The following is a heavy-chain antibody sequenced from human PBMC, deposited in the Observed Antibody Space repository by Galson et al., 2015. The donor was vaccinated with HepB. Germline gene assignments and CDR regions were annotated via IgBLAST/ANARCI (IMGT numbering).Heavy chain of an antibody. CDR1: GYSFTSYW. V-gene: IGHV5-51*01. J-gene: IGHJ6*02. D-gene: IGHD6-6*01. Sequence: QSGAEVKKPGESLKISCKGSGYSFTSYWIGWVRQMPGKGLEWMGIIYPGDSDTRYSPSFQGQVTISADKSISTAYLQWSSLKASDTAMYYCARHLGRIAAQPYYYGMDVWGQGTTVTVSS. CDR3: ARHLGRIAAQPYYYGMDV. CDR2: IYPGDSDT.